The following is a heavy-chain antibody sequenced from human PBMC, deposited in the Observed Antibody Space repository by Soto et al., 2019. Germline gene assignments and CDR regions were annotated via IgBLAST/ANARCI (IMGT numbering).Heavy chain of an antibody. D-gene: IGHD1-1*01. CDR1: GYTFTSSG. Sequence: QVHLVQSGAEVKKPGASVTVSCQASGYTFTSSGITWVRQAPGQGLEWMGWISAHHGNTDYAQKLQGRVIVTRDTSPSTAYMELRSLRSDDTAVYYCARGRYGDYWGQGALVTVSS. CDR3: ARGRYGDY. V-gene: IGHV1-18*01. CDR2: ISAHHGNT. J-gene: IGHJ4*02.